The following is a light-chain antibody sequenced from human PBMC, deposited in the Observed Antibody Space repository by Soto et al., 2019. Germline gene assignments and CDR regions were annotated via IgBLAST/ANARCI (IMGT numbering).Light chain of an antibody. Sequence: QSVLTQPPSVSEAPGQRVTISCSGSSSNIGNNAVNWYQQLPGKAPKLLIYYDDVLPSGVSDRFSGSKSGTSATLVITGLQTGDEADYYCGTWDDSLVSYVFGTGTKITVL. CDR1: SSNIGNNA. CDR2: YDD. V-gene: IGLV1-36*01. J-gene: IGLJ1*01. CDR3: GTWDDSLVSYV.